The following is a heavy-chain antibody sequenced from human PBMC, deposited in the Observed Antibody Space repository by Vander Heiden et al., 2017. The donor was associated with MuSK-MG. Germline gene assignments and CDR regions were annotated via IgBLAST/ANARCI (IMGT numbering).Heavy chain of an antibody. CDR1: ADTSTNYA. J-gene: IGHJ4*02. V-gene: IGHV1-3*01. CDR2: INAGNGVT. Sequence: QVQLVQSGAEVKEPGASVQASCTTSADTSTNYAMHWVPLAPGQRLEWMGWINAGNGVTKYSQKFQDRVTITRDTSANTAYMYLSSLRSEDTAVYYCARGRWVGHSQAYYFDYWGQGTLVTVSS. D-gene: IGHD1-26*01. CDR3: ARGRWVGHSQAYYFDY.